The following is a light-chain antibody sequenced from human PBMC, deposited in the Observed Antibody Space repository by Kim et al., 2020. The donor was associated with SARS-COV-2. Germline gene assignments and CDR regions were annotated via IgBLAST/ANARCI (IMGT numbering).Light chain of an antibody. Sequence: DIQMTQSPSSLYASVGDRVTITCRASHSIRSYVNWYQHKPGKAPNLLIYGASTLQSGVPSRFTGSGSGTDFTLTISSLQPEDFATYYCQQSYIAPRAFGGGTKVDIK. CDR3: QQSYIAPRA. J-gene: IGKJ4*01. CDR1: HSIRSY. CDR2: GAS. V-gene: IGKV1-39*01.